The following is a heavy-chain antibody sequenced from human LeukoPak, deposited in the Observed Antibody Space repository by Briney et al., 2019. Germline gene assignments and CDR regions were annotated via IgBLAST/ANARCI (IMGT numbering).Heavy chain of an antibody. Sequence: PGGSLRLSCAASGFTFSSYSMNWVRQAPGKGLEWVANIKQDGSEKYYVDSVKGRFTISRDNAKNSLYLQMNSLRAEDTAVYYCARDKHSSGWYGIGYYYYMDVWGKGTTVTVSS. CDR2: IKQDGSEK. CDR3: ARDKHSSGWYGIGYYYYMDV. D-gene: IGHD6-19*01. J-gene: IGHJ6*03. V-gene: IGHV3-7*01. CDR1: GFTFSSYS.